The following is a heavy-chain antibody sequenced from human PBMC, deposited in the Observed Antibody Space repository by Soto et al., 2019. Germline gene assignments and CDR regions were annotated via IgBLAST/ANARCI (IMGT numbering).Heavy chain of an antibody. CDR1: GGSVSGEH. V-gene: IGHV4-59*02. J-gene: IGHJ3*02. D-gene: IGHD6-19*01. CDR3: AKDPGQWLVTVAFET. Sequence: PSETLSLTCSVSGGSVSGEHWSWIRQSPGKRLEWIGNIYRTGDTKYSPSFESRITISLDTSMNQVSLTLRSVTAADTALYYCAKDPGQWLVTVAFETWGLGTMVTVSS. CDR2: IYRTGDT.